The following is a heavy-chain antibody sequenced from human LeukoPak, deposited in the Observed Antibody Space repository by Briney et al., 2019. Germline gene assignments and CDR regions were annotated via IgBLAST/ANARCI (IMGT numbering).Heavy chain of an antibody. V-gene: IGHV4-39*01. J-gene: IGHJ4*02. CDR1: GGPVSISLNY. CDR3: ARLTKGRYFDYIFDY. D-gene: IGHD3-9*01. CDR2: TYYTGST. Sequence: SETLSLTCSVSGGPVSISLNYWGWIRQPPGKGLEWIGNTYYTGSTYSNPTLKSRVTMSVDTSKNQFSLKLSSVTAADTAVYYRARLTKGRYFDYIFDYWGQGTLLTVSS.